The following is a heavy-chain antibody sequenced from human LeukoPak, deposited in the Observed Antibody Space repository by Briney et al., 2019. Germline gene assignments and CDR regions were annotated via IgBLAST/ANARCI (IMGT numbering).Heavy chain of an antibody. J-gene: IGHJ4*02. CDR3: ARTPRGYNSGTFFDY. D-gene: IGHD6-19*01. V-gene: IGHV3-48*01. Sequence: GGSLRLSCAASGFTFSSYSMNWVRQAPGEGLEWVSHISSSSSTIYYADSVKGRFTISRDNAKNSLCLQMNSLRAEDTAVYYCARTPRGYNSGTFFDYWGQGTLVTVSS. CDR2: ISSSSSTI. CDR1: GFTFSSYS.